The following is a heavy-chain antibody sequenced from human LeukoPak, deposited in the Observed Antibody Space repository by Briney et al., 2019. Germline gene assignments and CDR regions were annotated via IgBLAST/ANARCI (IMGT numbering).Heavy chain of an antibody. CDR2: IYTSGST. Sequence: PSETLSLTCTVSGGSISSGSYYWSWIRQPAGKGLEWIGRIYTSGSTNYNPSLKRRVTITVDPSKNQFSLKLSSVTAADTAVYYCARGSSYDSSGYQYWGQGTLVTVSS. CDR3: ARGSSYDSSGYQY. J-gene: IGHJ4*02. V-gene: IGHV4-61*02. CDR1: GGSISSGSYY. D-gene: IGHD3-22*01.